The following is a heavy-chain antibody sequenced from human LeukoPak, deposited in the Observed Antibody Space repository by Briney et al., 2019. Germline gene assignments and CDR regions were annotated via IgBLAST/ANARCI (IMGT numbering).Heavy chain of an antibody. J-gene: IGHJ4*02. V-gene: IGHV3-53*01. D-gene: IGHD6-13*01. CDR2: IYSGGST. CDR3: ARDREGSSSWDY. Sequence: PGGSLRLSCAASGFTFDDYGMSWVRQAPGKGLEWVSTIYSGGSTYYADSVKGRFTISRDNSKNTLYLQMNSLRAEDTAVYYCARDREGSSSWDYWGQGTLVAVSS. CDR1: GFTFDDYG.